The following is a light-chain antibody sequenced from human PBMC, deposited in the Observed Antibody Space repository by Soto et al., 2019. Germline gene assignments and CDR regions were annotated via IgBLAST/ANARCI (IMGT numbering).Light chain of an antibody. V-gene: IGLV2-8*01. CDR3: TSYAGGNNI. Sequence: QSVLTQPPSASGSPGQSVTISCTGTSSDVGAYNYVSWYQQHPGKVPKLMVYEVNKRPSGVPDRFSGSKSGNTASLTVSGLQAEDEADYYCTSYAGGNNIVGTGTKVTVL. J-gene: IGLJ1*01. CDR1: SSDVGAYNY. CDR2: EVN.